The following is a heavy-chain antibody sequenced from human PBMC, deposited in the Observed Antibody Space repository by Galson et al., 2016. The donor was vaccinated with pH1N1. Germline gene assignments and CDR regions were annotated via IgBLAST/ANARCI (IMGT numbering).Heavy chain of an antibody. D-gene: IGHD3-9*01. CDR3: TRARYNLLTGYVIDY. J-gene: IGHJ4*02. V-gene: IGHV3-49*04. CDR1: GFSFGDYA. CDR2: IRSKVYGGTT. Sequence: SLRLPCAASGFSFGDYAMSWVRQAPGKGLEWVGLIRSKVYGGTTEYAASVKGRFTILRDDSKYIAYLQMNSLRTEDTAVYFCTRARYNLLTGYVIDYWGQGPLVTVSS.